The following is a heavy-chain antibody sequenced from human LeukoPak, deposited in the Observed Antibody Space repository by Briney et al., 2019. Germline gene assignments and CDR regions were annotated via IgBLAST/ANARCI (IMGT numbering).Heavy chain of an antibody. CDR2: IYYSGST. J-gene: IGHJ4*02. V-gene: IGHV4-59*12. CDR3: ATLRSWSPDYFDH. D-gene: IGHD1-26*01. CDR1: GGSISSYY. Sequence: PSETLSLTCTVSGGSISSYYWSWIRQPPGKGPEWIGYIYYSGSTNYNPSLKSRVTISVDTSKNHFSLKLRSVTAADTAVYYCATLRSWSPDYFDHWGQGTLVTVSS.